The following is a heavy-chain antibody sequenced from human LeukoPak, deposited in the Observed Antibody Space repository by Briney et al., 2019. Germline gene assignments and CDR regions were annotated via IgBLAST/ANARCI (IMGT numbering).Heavy chain of an antibody. Sequence: PGGSLRLSCAASGFTFSSYAMSWVRQAPGKGLEWVSAISGSGGSTYYADSVKGRFTISRDNSKNTLYLQMNSLRAEDTAVYYCAKGNLPGYYYYGMDVWGQGTTVTVSS. V-gene: IGHV3-23*01. D-gene: IGHD4-4*01. CDR2: ISGSGGST. CDR3: AKGNLPGYYYYGMDV. CDR1: GFTFSSYA. J-gene: IGHJ6*02.